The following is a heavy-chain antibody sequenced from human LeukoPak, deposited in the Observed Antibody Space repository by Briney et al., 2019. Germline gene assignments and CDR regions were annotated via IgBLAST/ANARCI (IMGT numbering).Heavy chain of an antibody. CDR1: GFTFSSYW. CDR2: ISYDGSNK. J-gene: IGHJ4*02. CDR3: ARDVSSSWSQTFDY. D-gene: IGHD6-13*01. V-gene: IGHV3-30*03. Sequence: GGSLRLSCAASGFTFSSYWMSWVRQAPGKGLEWVAVISYDGSNKYYADSVKGRFTISRDNSKNTLYLQMNSLRAEDTAVYYCARDVSSSWSQTFDYWGQGTLVTVSS.